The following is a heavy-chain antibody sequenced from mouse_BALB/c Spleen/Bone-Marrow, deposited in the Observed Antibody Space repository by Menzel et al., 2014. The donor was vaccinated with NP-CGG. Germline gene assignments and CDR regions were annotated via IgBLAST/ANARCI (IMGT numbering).Heavy chain of an antibody. CDR2: ISCYNGAT. J-gene: IGHJ2*01. V-gene: IGHV1S34*01. CDR1: GYSFTGYY. D-gene: IGHD2-3*01. CDR3: ARGDGYYVDFDY. Sequence: LVKTGASVKISCKASGYSFTGYYMHWVKQSHGKSLEWIGYISCYNGATSYNQKFKGKATFTVDTTSSTAYKQFNSLTSEDSAVYYCARGDGYYVDFDYWGRGTTLTVSS.